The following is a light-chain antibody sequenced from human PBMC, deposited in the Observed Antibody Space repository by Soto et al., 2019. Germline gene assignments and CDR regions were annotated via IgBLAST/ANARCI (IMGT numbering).Light chain of an antibody. J-gene: IGKJ4*01. CDR3: QQYDNVPVT. V-gene: IGKV1-33*01. CDR2: DAS. Sequence: DIHMTQSPSSLSASVGDRVTITCQSSQDISNYLTWYQQKPGKAPKLLIYDASTLETGVPSRFSGSRSGTDFTFTISSLQPEDIATYYCQQYDNVPVTFGGGTKVDIK. CDR1: QDISNY.